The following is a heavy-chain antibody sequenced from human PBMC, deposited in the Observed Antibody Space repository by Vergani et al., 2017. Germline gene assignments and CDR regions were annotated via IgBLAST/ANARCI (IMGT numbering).Heavy chain of an antibody. CDR2: IRAYNGNT. Sequence: QVQLVQSGAEVKKPGASVKVSCKASGYTFTSYGISGVRQAPGQGLEWMGWIRAYNGNTNYAPKLQGRGTMTTDTSTSTAYMELRSLRSDATAVYYCARALAIAGELDYWGQGTLVTVSS. CDR1: GYTFTSYG. D-gene: IGHD6-13*01. CDR3: ARALAIAGELDY. J-gene: IGHJ4*02. V-gene: IGHV1-18*01.